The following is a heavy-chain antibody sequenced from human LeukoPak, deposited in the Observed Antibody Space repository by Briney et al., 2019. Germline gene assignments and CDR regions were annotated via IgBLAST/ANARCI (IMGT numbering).Heavy chain of an antibody. CDR1: GGSFSGYY. Sequence: SETLSPTCAVYGGSFSGYYWSWIRRPPGKGLEWIGEINHSGSTNYNPSLKSRVTISVDTSKNQFSLKLSSVTAADTAVYYCARDGYSSGQNWFDPWGQGILATVSS. CDR3: ARDGYSSGQNWFDP. V-gene: IGHV4-34*01. J-gene: IGHJ5*02. D-gene: IGHD6-19*01. CDR2: INHSGST.